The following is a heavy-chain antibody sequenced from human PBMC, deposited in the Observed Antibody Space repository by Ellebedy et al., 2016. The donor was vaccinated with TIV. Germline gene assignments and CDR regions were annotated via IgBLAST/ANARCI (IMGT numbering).Heavy chain of an antibody. D-gene: IGHD1-26*01. Sequence: SETLSLXXTVSGGSISTGGYHWSWIRHHPGKGLEWIGYIYYSGSTDYNPSLKSRLTISVDTSNNQFSLKLSSVTAADTAVYYCAGSGNFHYYFDVWGQGTLVTVSS. V-gene: IGHV4-31*03. CDR3: AGSGNFHYYFDV. J-gene: IGHJ4*02. CDR2: IYYSGST. CDR1: GGSISTGGYH.